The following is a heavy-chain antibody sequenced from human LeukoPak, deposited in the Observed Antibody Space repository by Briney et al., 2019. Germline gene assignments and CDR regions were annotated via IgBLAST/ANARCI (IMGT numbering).Heavy chain of an antibody. Sequence: SVKVSCTASGGTFSSYAISWVRQAPGQGLEWMGGIIPIFRTSSHAQKFQGRVTITADESTSTAYTELNSLRSEDTAVYYCARTDYGGNSLPKYYGMDVWGQGTTVTVSS. CDR3: ARTDYGGNSLPKYYGMDV. V-gene: IGHV1-69*13. D-gene: IGHD4-23*01. CDR2: IIPIFRTS. CDR1: GGTFSSYA. J-gene: IGHJ6*02.